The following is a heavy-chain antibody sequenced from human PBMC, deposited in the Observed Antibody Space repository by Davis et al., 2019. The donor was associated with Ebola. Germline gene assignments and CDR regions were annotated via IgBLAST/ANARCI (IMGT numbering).Heavy chain of an antibody. CDR1: GFTFSSYS. CDR3: ARGRGSTPPYYFDY. Sequence: GESLKISCAASGFTFSSYSMNWVRQAPGKGLEWVSSISSSSSYIYYADSVKGRFTISRDNAKNSLYLQMNSLRAEDTAVYYCARGRGSTPPYYFDYWGQGTLGTVSS. CDR2: ISSSSSYI. J-gene: IGHJ4*02. V-gene: IGHV3-21*01. D-gene: IGHD2-2*01.